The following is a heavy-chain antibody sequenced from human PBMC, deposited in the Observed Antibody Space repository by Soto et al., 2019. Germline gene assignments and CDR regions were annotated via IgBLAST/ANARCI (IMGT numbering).Heavy chain of an antibody. CDR3: TRAFSSSSWIANV. CDR2: IRSKAYGGTT. D-gene: IGHD6-13*01. J-gene: IGHJ6*04. CDR1: GFTFRTYT. Sequence: GGSLRLSCAASGFTFRTYTMNWVRQAPGKGLEWVGFIRSKAYGGTTEYAASVKGRFTISRDDSKSIAYLQMNSLKTKDTAVYYCTRAFSSSSWIANVWGKGTTVTVSS. V-gene: IGHV3-49*04.